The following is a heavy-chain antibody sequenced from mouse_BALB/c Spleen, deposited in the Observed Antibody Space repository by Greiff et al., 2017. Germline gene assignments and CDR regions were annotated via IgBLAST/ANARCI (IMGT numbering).Heavy chain of an antibody. D-gene: IGHD2-1*01. CDR1: GFTFSSFG. J-gene: IGHJ4*01. Sequence: DVHLVESGGGLVQPGGSRKLSCAASGFTFSSFGMHWVRQAPEKGLEWVAYISSGSSTIYYADTVKGRFTISRDNPKNTLFLQMTSLRSEDTAMYYCARWMGGNYVGVGDYWGQGTSVTVSS. CDR3: ARWMGGNYVGVGDY. CDR2: ISSGSSTI. V-gene: IGHV5-17*02.